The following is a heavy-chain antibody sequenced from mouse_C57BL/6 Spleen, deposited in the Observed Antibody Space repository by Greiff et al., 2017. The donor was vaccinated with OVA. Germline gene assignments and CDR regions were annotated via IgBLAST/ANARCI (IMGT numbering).Heavy chain of an antibody. CDR1: GFSLTSSG. Sequence: VKLMESGPGLVAPSQSLSITCTVSGFSLTSSGVHWVRQPPGKGLEWLVVIWSDGSTTYNSALKSRLSISKDNSKSQVFLKMNSLQTDDTAMYDCARSNWDIYYYAMDYWGQGTSVTVSS. V-gene: IGHV2-6*03. D-gene: IGHD4-1*01. J-gene: IGHJ4*01. CDR2: IWSDGST. CDR3: ARSNWDIYYYAMDY.